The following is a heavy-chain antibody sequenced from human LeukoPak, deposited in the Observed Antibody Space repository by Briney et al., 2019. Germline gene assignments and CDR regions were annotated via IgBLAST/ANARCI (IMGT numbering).Heavy chain of an antibody. Sequence: ASVKVSCKASGYTLTGYYMHWVRQAPGQGLEWMGWINAGNGNTKYSQKFQGRVTITRDTSASTAYMELSSLRSEDTAVYYCARSQVWFGELVNNWFDPWGQGTLVTVSS. CDR1: GYTLTGYY. CDR3: ARSQVWFGELVNNWFDP. J-gene: IGHJ5*02. V-gene: IGHV1-3*01. CDR2: INAGNGNT. D-gene: IGHD3-10*01.